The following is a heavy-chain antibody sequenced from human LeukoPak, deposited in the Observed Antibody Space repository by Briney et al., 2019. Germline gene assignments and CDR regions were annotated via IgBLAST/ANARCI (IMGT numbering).Heavy chain of an antibody. V-gene: IGHV4-59*12. J-gene: IGHJ4*02. CDR1: GGSMNNYY. Sequence: SETLSLTCTVSGGSMNNYYWSWIRQAPGKGLEWIGYISDNGSTNYNPSLRSRVTISVDTSKNQFSLKLSSVTAADTAVYYCARGPYCSGGSCYGSDWGQGTLVTVSS. D-gene: IGHD2-15*01. CDR2: ISDNGST. CDR3: ARGPYCSGGSCYGSD.